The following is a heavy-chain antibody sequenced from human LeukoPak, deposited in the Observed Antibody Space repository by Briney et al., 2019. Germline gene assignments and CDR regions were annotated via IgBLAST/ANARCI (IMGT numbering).Heavy chain of an antibody. V-gene: IGHV1-46*01. CDR2: INPSGGST. D-gene: IGHD4-11*01. CDR3: ARVGSSYSIDY. Sequence: ASVKVSCKASGYTFTSYYMHWVRQAPGQGLEWMGIINPSGGSTSYAQKFQGRVTMTRHMSTSTVYMELSSLRSEDTAVYYCARVGSSYSIDYWGQGTLVTVSS. J-gene: IGHJ4*02. CDR1: GYTFTSYY.